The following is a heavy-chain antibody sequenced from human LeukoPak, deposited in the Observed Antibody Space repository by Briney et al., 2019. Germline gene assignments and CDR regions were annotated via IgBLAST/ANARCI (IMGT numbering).Heavy chain of an antibody. CDR3: AKYLAHSSGWLLDAFDI. D-gene: IGHD6-19*01. Sequence: PGRSLRLSCAASGFTFSGYGMPWVRKAPGKGLEWVAVISYDGSNKYYADSVKGRFIISRDNSKNTLYVQMNSLRAEDTAVYYCAKYLAHSSGWLLDAFDIWGQGTMVTVSS. CDR1: GFTFSGYG. V-gene: IGHV3-30*18. J-gene: IGHJ3*02. CDR2: ISYDGSNK.